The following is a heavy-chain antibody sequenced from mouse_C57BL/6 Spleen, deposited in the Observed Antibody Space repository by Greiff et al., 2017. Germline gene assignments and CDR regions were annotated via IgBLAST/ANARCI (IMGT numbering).Heavy chain of an antibody. CDR3: ARNWDYGSSSWFAY. CDR2: IWSGGST. V-gene: IGHV2-2*01. J-gene: IGHJ3*01. CDR1: GFSLTSYG. Sequence: QVQLQQSGPGLVQPSPSLSITCTVSGFSLTSYGVHWVRQSPGKGLEWLGVIWSGGSTDYNAAFISRLSISKDNSKSQVFFKMNSLQADDTAIYYCARNWDYGSSSWFAYWGQGTLVTVSA. D-gene: IGHD1-2*01.